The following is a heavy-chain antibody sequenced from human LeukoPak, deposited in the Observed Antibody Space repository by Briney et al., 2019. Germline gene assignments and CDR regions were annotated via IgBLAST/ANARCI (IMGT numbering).Heavy chain of an antibody. J-gene: IGHJ3*02. D-gene: IGHD3-22*01. CDR3: VNFYHSGGPTAGGFDI. CDR1: GFSASSSF. CDR2: IFSGGST. V-gene: IGHV3-53*01. Sequence: PGGSLRLSCAVSGFSASSSFLTWVRQAPGKGLEWVSVIFSGGSTYYADSVKGRFTISRDNSKNTLYLQMNSLRAEDTAVYYCVNFYHSGGPTAGGFDIWGQGTMVTVSS.